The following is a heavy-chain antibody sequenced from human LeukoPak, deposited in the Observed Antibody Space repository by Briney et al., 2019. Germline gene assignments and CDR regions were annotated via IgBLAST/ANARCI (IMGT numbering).Heavy chain of an antibody. D-gene: IGHD6-13*01. J-gene: IGHJ3*01. CDR2: IHSGGNT. V-gene: IGHV3-53*01. CDR3: ARGGIRAFDV. CDR1: GFAFGSYG. Sequence: GGSLRLSCAASGFAFGSYGMSWVRQAPGKGLEWVSVIHSGGNTYYADSVKGRFTISRDNSKNTLSLQMNSLRVEDTAVYYCARGGIRAFDVWGQGTVVTVSS.